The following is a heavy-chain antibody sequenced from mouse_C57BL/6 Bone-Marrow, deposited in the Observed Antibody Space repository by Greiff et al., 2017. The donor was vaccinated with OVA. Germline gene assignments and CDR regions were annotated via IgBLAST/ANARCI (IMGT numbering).Heavy chain of an antibody. CDR1: GFTFSSYA. V-gene: IGHV5-4*03. Sequence: EVKLMESGGGLVKPGGSLKLSCAASGFTFSSYAMSWVRQTPEKRLEWVATISDGGSYTYYPDNVKGRFTISRDNAKNNLYLQMSHLKSEDTAMYYCASYYYGSSYPYWGQGTLVTVSA. D-gene: IGHD1-1*01. J-gene: IGHJ3*01. CDR3: ASYYYGSSYPY. CDR2: ISDGGSYT.